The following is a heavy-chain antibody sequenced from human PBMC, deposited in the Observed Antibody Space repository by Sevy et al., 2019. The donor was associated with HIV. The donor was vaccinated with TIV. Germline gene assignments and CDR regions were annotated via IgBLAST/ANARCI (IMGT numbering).Heavy chain of an antibody. V-gene: IGHV4-39*02. CDR2: IYYSGST. J-gene: IGHJ4*02. CDR1: GNSISSSTYY. CDR3: VSHNWNGDYFDY. D-gene: IGHD1-1*01. Sequence: SETLSLTCTVSGNSISSSTYYWGWIRQPPGKGLEWIGSIYYSGSTYHNPSLKSRFTTSVDTSKNHFSLKLSSVTASDTAVYYCVSHNWNGDYFDYWGQGTLVTVSS.